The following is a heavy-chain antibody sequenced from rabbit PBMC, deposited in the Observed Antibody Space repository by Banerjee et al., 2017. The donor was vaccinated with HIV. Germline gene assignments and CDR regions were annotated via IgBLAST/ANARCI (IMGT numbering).Heavy chain of an antibody. Sequence: QEQLEESGGDLVKPEGSLTLTCTASGFSFNNDYWICWVRQAPGKGLEWIGCIYTGDGRTHYASWAKGRFTISKTSSTTVTLQMTSLTVADTATYFCARELWDTYDDYGPYFDLWGQGTLVTVS. D-gene: IGHD2-1*01. CDR3: ARELWDTYDDYGPYFDL. V-gene: IGHV1S45*01. J-gene: IGHJ4*01. CDR1: GFSFNNDYW. CDR2: IYTGDGRT.